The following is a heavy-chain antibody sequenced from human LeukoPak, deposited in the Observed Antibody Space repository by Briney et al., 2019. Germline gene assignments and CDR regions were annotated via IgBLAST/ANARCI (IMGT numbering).Heavy chain of an antibody. CDR1: GFNFNSYS. CDR3: ARDFRGYFDY. Sequence: GGSLRLSCAASGFNFNSYSMHWVRQAPGKGQEWVAVISYDGSNDNYADSVKGRFTISRDNSKNTLYLQMNSLRAEDTAVFYCARDFRGYFDYWGQGTLVTVSS. V-gene: IGHV3-30*04. D-gene: IGHD3-10*01. CDR2: ISYDGSND. J-gene: IGHJ4*02.